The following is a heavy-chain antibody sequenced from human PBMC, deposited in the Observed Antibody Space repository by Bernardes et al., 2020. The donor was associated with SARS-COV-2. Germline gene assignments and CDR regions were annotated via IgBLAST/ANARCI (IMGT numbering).Heavy chain of an antibody. V-gene: IGHV3-48*03. Sequence: GGSLRLSCAASGFTFSSYEMNWVRQAPGKGLEWVSYISSSGSTIYYADSVKGRFTISRDNAKNSLYLQMNRLRAEDTAVYYCARDTILRYFDYWGQGTLVTVSS. CDR2: ISSSGSTI. CDR3: ARDTILRYFDY. CDR1: GFTFSSYE. D-gene: IGHD2-2*01. J-gene: IGHJ4*02.